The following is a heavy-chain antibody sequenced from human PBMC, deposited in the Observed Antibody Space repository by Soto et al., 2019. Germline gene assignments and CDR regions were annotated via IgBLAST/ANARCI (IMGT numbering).Heavy chain of an antibody. CDR3: AKDRSEWELLIDY. Sequence: GGSLRLSCAASGFTVSSNYMSWVRQAPGKGLEWVSVIYSGGSTYYADSVKGRFTISRDNSKNTLYLQMNSLRGEDTAVYYCAKDRSEWELLIDYWGQGTLVTVSS. CDR2: IYSGGST. CDR1: GFTVSSNY. D-gene: IGHD1-26*01. V-gene: IGHV3-53*01. J-gene: IGHJ4*02.